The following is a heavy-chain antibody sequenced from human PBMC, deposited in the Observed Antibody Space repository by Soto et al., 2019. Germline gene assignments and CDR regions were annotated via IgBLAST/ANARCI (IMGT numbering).Heavy chain of an antibody. CDR1: GYTFTSYG. J-gene: IGHJ5*02. D-gene: IGHD1-26*01. Sequence: QVQLVQSGVEVKKPGASVKVSCKASGYTFTSYGISWVRQAPGQGLEWMGWTNPYNGNTNYAQKLQGRVTMTTDTSTSTAYMELRSLRSDDTAVSYCTRDPVGGNWFDPWGQGTLVTVSS. V-gene: IGHV1-18*01. CDR3: TRDPVGGNWFDP. CDR2: TNPYNGNT.